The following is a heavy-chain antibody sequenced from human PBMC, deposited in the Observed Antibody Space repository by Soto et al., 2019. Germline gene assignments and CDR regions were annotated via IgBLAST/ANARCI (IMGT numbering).Heavy chain of an antibody. CDR1: GFTFSSYW. V-gene: IGHV3-23*01. J-gene: IGHJ4*02. CDR2: ISSSGSST. D-gene: IGHD1-26*01. CDR3: AKKQGSGTYWPVDY. Sequence: GGSLRLSCAASGFTFSSYWMHWVRQAPGKGLEWVSGISSSGSSTYYADSVKGRFTISRDNSQNTLYLQMNSLRAEDTAVYYCAKKQGSGTYWPVDYWGQGILVTVS.